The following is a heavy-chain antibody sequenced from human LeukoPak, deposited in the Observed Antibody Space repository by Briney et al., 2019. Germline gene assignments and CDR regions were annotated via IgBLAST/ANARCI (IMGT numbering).Heavy chain of an antibody. D-gene: IGHD2-15*01. Sequence: GASVKVSCKASGYTFTSYGISWVRQAPGQGLEWMGWISAYNGNTNYAQKLQGRVTMTTDTSTSTAYMELRSLRSDDTAAYYCARITCSGGSCYSGSNYWGQGTLVTVSS. J-gene: IGHJ4*02. V-gene: IGHV1-18*01. CDR2: ISAYNGNT. CDR3: ARITCSGGSCYSGSNY. CDR1: GYTFTSYG.